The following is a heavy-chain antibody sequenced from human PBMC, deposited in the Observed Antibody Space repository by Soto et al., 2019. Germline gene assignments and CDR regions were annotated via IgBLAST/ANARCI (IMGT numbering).Heavy chain of an antibody. V-gene: IGHV4-39*01. CDR3: ARRLYYDSSGFEGGGLDV. CDR1: GGSISSSSYY. J-gene: IGHJ6*02. Sequence: SETLSLTCTVSGGSISSSSYYWGWIRQPPGKGLEWIGSIYYSGGTYYNPSLKSRVTISVDTSKNQFSLKLSSVTAADTAVYYCARRLYYDSSGFEGGGLDVSGQGTTVTVSS. CDR2: IYYSGGT. D-gene: IGHD3-22*01.